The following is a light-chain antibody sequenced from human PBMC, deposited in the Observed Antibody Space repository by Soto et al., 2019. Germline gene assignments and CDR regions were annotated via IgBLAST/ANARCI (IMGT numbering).Light chain of an antibody. V-gene: IGLV1-40*01. J-gene: IGLJ1*01. CDR1: SSDFGGYNV. CDR2: GNS. Sequence: QSVLTQPASVSGSPGQSITISCRGTSSDFGGYNVVSWYQQLPGTAPKLLMYGNSNRPSGVPDRFSGSKSGTSASLAITGLQAEDEADYYCQSYDSSLSGYVFGTGTKVTVL. CDR3: QSYDSSLSGYV.